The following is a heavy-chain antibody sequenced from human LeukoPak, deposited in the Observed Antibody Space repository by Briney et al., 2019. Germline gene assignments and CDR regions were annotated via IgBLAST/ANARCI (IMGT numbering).Heavy chain of an antibody. CDR2: IYTSGST. V-gene: IGHV4-61*02. CDR3: ARQGITFGPYYYYYYMDV. D-gene: IGHD3-16*01. Sequence: SETLSLTCTVSGGSISSGSYYWSWIRQPAGKGLEWIGRIYTSGSTNYNPSLKSRVTISVDTSKNQFSLKLSSVTAADTAVYCCARQGITFGPYYYYYYMDVWGKGTTVTISS. J-gene: IGHJ6*03. CDR1: GGSISSGSYY.